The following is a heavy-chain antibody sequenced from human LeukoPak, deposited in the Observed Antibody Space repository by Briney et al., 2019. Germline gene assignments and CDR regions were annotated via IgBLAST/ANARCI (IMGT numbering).Heavy chain of an antibody. Sequence: PGGSLRLSRAASGFTFSSYAMSWVRQAPGKGLEWVSAISGSGGSTYYADSVKGRFTISRDNSKNTLYLQMNSLRAEDTAVYYCAKDSYYDFWSGSQIYYYYYGMDVWGQGTTVTVSS. V-gene: IGHV3-23*01. D-gene: IGHD3-3*01. CDR3: AKDSYYDFWSGSQIYYYYYGMDV. CDR1: GFTFSSYA. J-gene: IGHJ6*02. CDR2: ISGSGGST.